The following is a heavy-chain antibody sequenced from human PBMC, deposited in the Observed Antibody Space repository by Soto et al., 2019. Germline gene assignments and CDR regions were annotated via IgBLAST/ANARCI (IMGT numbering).Heavy chain of an antibody. V-gene: IGHV4-34*01. CDR3: ARVQLERRIYNWFDP. J-gene: IGHJ5*02. Sequence: ETLSLTCAVYGGSFSGYYWSWIRQPPGKGLEWIGEINHSGSTNYNPSLKSRVTISVDTSKNQFSLKLSSVTAADTAVYYCARVQLERRIYNWFDPWGQGTLVTVSS. CDR1: GGSFSGYY. D-gene: IGHD1-1*01. CDR2: INHSGST.